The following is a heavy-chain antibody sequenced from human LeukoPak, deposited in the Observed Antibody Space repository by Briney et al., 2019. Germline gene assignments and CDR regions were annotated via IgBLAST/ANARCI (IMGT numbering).Heavy chain of an antibody. V-gene: IGHV3-30*18. CDR1: GFTFSTYG. CDR3: AKKKTDYSYPSSFDY. Sequence: GGSLRLSCTASGFTFSTYGMHWVRQAPGKGLEWVTLISYDGSTKYYSDSVKGRFILSRDNSKNTLYLQMNSLRAEDTAYYCAKKKTDYSYPSSFDYWGQGTLVTVSS. J-gene: IGHJ4*02. CDR2: ISYDGSTK. D-gene: IGHD4-11*01.